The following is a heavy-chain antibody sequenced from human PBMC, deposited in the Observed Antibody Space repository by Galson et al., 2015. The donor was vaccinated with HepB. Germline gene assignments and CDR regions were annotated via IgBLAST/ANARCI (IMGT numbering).Heavy chain of an antibody. CDR2: IGTAGDT. V-gene: IGHV3-13*04. CDR1: GFTFSSYD. D-gene: IGHD3-22*01. Sequence: SLRLSCAASGFTFSSYDMHWVRQATGKGLEWVSAIGTAGDTYYPGSVKGRFTISRENAKNSLYLQMNSLRAGDTAVYYCARVGVDYDSSGYYFHYYGMDVWGQGTTVTVSS. CDR3: ARVGVDYDSSGYYFHYYGMDV. J-gene: IGHJ6*02.